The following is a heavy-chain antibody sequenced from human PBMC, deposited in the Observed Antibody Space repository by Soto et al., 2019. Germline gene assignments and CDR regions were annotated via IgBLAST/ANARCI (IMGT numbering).Heavy chain of an antibody. D-gene: IGHD1-7*01. CDR1: GDSVSSNSAA. CDR3: ARDGLTGTTWEVNWFDP. CDR2: TYYRSKWYN. V-gene: IGHV6-1*01. J-gene: IGHJ5*02. Sequence: SQTLSLTCAISGDSVSSNSAAWNWIRQSPSRGLEWLGRTYYRSKWYNDYAVSVKSRITMKSDTSKNQFSLQLNSVTPEDTAVYYCARDGLTGTTWEVNWFDPWGQGTRVTVSP.